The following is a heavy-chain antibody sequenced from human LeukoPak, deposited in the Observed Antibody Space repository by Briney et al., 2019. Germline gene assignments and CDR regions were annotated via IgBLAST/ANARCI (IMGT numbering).Heavy chain of an antibody. D-gene: IGHD3-10*01. J-gene: IGHJ4*02. V-gene: IGHV3-23*01. CDR3: AKESGSDFYCSGSSTPY. CDR2: ISGSGFST. Sequence: GGSLRLSCAASGFTFSSYAMSWVRQAPGKGLEWVSGISGSGFSTYYADSVKGRFTISRDNSKNTLSLQMNSLRAEVAAVYFCAKESGSDFYCSGSSTPYWGQGTLVTVSS. CDR1: GFTFSSYA.